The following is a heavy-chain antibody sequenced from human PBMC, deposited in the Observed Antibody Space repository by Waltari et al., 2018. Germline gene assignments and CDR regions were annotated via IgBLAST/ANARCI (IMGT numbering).Heavy chain of an antibody. CDR3: ARDPRTVTTGYFAH. CDR2: IKQDGSET. D-gene: IGHD4-17*01. CDR1: GFTFSSYW. J-gene: IGHJ4*02. Sequence: EVYLVESGGGLVQPGGSLRPSCAASGFTFSSYWMSWVRQAPGKGLEWVAKIKQDGSETDYVDSVKGRFTISRDNAKNSLYLQMNSLRAEDTAVYYCARDPRTVTTGYFAHWGQGTLVTVSS. V-gene: IGHV3-7*01.